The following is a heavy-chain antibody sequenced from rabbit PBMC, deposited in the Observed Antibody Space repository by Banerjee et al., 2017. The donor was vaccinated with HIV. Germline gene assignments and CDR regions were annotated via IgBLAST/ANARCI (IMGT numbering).Heavy chain of an antibody. J-gene: IGHJ4*01. CDR1: GFSFSSAYW. Sequence: QSLEESGGDLVKPGASLTLTCTASGFSFSSAYWIYWVRQAPGKGLEWIGTIYAGSTGTTDYANWAKGRFTISKTSSTTVTLQMTSLTAADTATYFCVRNSPNLWGPGTLVTVS. CDR2: IYAGSTGTT. V-gene: IGHV1S40*01. CDR3: VRNSPNL.